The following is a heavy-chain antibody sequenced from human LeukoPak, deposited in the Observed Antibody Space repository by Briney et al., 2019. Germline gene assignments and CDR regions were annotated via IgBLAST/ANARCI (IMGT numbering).Heavy chain of an antibody. Sequence: ASVKVSCKASGYTFTSYAMNWVRQAPGQGLGWMGWINTNTGNPTYAQGFTGRFAFSLDTSVSTAYLQISSLKAEDTAVYYCARVHKAKTYYFDYWGQGTLVTVSS. CDR1: GYTFTSYA. V-gene: IGHV7-4-1*02. CDR2: INTNTGNP. J-gene: IGHJ4*02. CDR3: ARVHKAKTYYFDY.